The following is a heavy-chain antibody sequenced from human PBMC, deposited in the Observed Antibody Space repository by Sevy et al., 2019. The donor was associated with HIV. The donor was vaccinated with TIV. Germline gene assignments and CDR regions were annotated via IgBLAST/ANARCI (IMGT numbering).Heavy chain of an antibody. CDR2: IRPDGSDK. V-gene: IGHV3-7*01. CDR1: GFTFSPYW. J-gene: IGHJ4*02. D-gene: IGHD1-26*01. Sequence: GGSLRLSCEASGFTFSPYWMTWVRQAPGKGLEWVANIRPDGSDKYYVDSVKGRFTISRDNAKNSLYLQMNSLRADDTAMYYCARGVELERWGQGALVTVSS. CDR3: ARGVELER.